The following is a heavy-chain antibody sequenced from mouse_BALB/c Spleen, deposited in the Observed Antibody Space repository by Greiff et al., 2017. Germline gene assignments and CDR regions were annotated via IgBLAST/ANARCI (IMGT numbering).Heavy chain of an antibody. CDR2: IWGDGST. V-gene: IGHV2-3*01. D-gene: IGHD1-1*01. Sequence: VKLMESGPGLVAPSQSLSITCTVSGFSLTSYGVSWVRQPPGKGLEWLGVIWGDGSTNYHSALISRLSISKDNSKSQVFLKLNSLQTDDTATYYCAKENYGSRGTWFAYWGQGTLVTVSA. J-gene: IGHJ3*01. CDR3: AKENYGSRGTWFAY. CDR1: GFSLTSYG.